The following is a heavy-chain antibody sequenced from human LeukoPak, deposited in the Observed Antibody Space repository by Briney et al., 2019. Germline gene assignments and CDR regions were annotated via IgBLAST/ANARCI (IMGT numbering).Heavy chain of an antibody. CDR3: ARNIVGAATSGYYYYGMDV. V-gene: IGHV1-46*01. Sequence: ASVKVSCKASGYTSTSYYMHWVRQAPGQGLEWMGTINPSGGSTSYAQKFQGRVTMTRDTSTSTVYMELSSLRSEDTAVYYCARNIVGAATSGYYYYGMDVWGQGTTVTVSS. D-gene: IGHD1-26*01. CDR1: GYTSTSYY. CDR2: INPSGGST. J-gene: IGHJ6*02.